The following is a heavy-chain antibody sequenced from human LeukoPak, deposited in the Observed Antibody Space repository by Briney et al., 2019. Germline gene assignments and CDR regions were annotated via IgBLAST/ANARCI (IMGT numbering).Heavy chain of an antibody. CDR3: ARSCLEMAHAY. CDR2: IYYSGST. CDR1: GGSISSYY. V-gene: IGHV4-59*01. J-gene: IGHJ4*02. D-gene: IGHD5-24*01. Sequence: KPSETLSLTCTVSGGSISSYYWSWIRQPPGKGLEWIGYIYYSGSTNYNPSLKSRVTISVDTSKNQFSLKLSSVTAADTAVYYCARSCLEMAHAYWGQGTLVTVSS.